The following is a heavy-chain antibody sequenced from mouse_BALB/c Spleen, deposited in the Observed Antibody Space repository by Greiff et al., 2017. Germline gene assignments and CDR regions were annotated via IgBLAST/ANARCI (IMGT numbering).Heavy chain of an antibody. J-gene: IGHJ3*01. CDR1: GFSLTSYG. D-gene: IGHD2-12*01. V-gene: IGHV2-2*02. CDR3: SRYYSYGFAY. Sequence: VKLVESGPGLVQPSQSLSITCTVSGFSLTSYGVHWVRQSPGKGLEWLGVIWSGGSTDYNAAFISRLSISKDNSKSQVFFKMNSLQANDTAIYYFSRYYSYGFAYWSQGTLVTVSA. CDR2: IWSGGST.